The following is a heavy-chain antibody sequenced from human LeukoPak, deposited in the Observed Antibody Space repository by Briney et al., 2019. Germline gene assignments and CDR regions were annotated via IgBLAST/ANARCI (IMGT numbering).Heavy chain of an antibody. D-gene: IGHD4-17*01. V-gene: IGHV1-18*04. CDR1: GYTFTSYY. CDR2: ISAYNGNT. CDR3: ARPFYGDYVGTWFDP. Sequence: GASVKVSCKASGYTFTSYYMHWVRQAPGQGLEWMGWISAYNGNTNYAQKLQGRVTMTTDTSTSTAYMELRSLRSDDTAVYYCARPFYGDYVGTWFDPWGQGTLVTVSS. J-gene: IGHJ5*02.